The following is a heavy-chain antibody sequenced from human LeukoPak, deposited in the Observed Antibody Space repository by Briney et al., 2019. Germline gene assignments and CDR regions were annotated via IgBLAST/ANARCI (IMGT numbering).Heavy chain of an antibody. D-gene: IGHD5-12*01. V-gene: IGHV1-46*01. CDR3: AREHSGYDS. CDR1: GYTFTNYY. CDR2: INPSGGST. J-gene: IGHJ5*02. Sequence: ASVKVSCKASGYTFTNYYMHWVRQAPGQGLEWMGIINPSGGSTNYAQKFQGRVTMIRDTSTSTVYMELSSLRSEDTAVYYCAREHSGYDSWGQGTLLTVSS.